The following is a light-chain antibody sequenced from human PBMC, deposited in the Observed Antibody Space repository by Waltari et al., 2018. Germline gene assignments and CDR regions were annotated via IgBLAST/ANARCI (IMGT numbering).Light chain of an antibody. CDR1: HSNIGSNF. CDR2: ENS. J-gene: IGLJ2*01. Sequence: QSVFTPPPSMSGTPGQRVTIPCSGSHSNIGSNFVYWYQQSPGMAPRLLIFENSRRPSGVPDRFSASKAGASASLAISGLRSEDEAHYHCASWDDSLRGRVFGGGTRLTVL. V-gene: IGLV1-47*01. CDR3: ASWDDSLRGRV.